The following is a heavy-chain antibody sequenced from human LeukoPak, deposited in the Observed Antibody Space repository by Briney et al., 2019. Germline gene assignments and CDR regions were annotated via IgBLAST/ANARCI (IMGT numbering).Heavy chain of an antibody. J-gene: IGHJ4*02. V-gene: IGHV3-66*01. CDR1: GFTVSSNY. CDR3: ARGAYYDSSGYYLYFDY. Sequence: GGSLRLSCAASGFTVSSNYMSWVRQAPGKGLEWVSVIYSGGSTYYADSVKGRFTISRDNSKNTLYLQMNSLRAEDTAVYYCARGAYYDSSGYYLYFDYWGQGTLVTVSS. D-gene: IGHD3-22*01. CDR2: IYSGGST.